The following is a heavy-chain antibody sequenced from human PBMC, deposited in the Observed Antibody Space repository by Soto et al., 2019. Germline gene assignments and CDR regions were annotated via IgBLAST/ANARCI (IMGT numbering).Heavy chain of an antibody. Sequence: ASVKVSCKASGYTFTSYGISWVRQAPGQGLEWMGWISAYNGNTNYAQKLQGRVTMTTDKSTSTAYMELGSLRSDDTAVYYCARDLYPYYYGSGAITPGYMDVWGKGTTVTVSS. D-gene: IGHD3-10*01. J-gene: IGHJ6*03. CDR1: GYTFTSYG. CDR3: ARDLYPYYYGSGAITPGYMDV. V-gene: IGHV1-18*01. CDR2: ISAYNGNT.